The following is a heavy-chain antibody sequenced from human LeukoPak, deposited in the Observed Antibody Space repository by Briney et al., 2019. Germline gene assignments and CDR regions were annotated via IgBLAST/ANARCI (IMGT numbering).Heavy chain of an antibody. J-gene: IGHJ4*02. Sequence: SETLSLTCAVYGGSFSGYYWSWIRQPPGKGLEWIGEINHSGSTNYNPSIKSRVTISVDTSKNQFSLNLTSVAAADMAVYFCASCGTKEINFDFWGQGILVTVSS. CDR3: ASCGTKEINFDF. CDR2: INHSGST. D-gene: IGHD1-7*01. V-gene: IGHV4-34*01. CDR1: GGSFSGYY.